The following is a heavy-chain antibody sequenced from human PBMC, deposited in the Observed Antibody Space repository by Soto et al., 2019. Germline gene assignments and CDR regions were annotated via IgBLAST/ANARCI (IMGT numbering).Heavy chain of an antibody. J-gene: IGHJ6*02. V-gene: IGHV1-69*01. D-gene: IGHD1-1*01. CDR2: IIPIFGTA. Sequence: QVQLVQSGAKVKKPGSSVKVSYKASGGTFSSYAISWVRQAPGQGLEWMGGIIPIFGTANYAQKFQGRVTITADESPSTAHMELSSLRSEDTAVYYCARAPVLATNGTPYYYYGMDVWGQGTTVTVSS. CDR3: ARAPVLATNGTPYYYYGMDV. CDR1: GGTFSSYA.